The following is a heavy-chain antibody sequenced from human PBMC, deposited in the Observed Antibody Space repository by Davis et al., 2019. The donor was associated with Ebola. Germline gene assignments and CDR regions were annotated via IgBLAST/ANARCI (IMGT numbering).Heavy chain of an antibody. CDR1: GYTFTNYA. CDR3: AAGTTINWFDP. J-gene: IGHJ5*02. V-gene: IGHV1-3*04. D-gene: IGHD1-7*01. Sequence: ASVKVSCKASGYTFTNYAMHWVRQAPGQRLEWMGWISTGNGNARYSQKFQGRVTITRDTSASTAYMELSSLRSEDTAVYYCAAGTTINWFDPWGQGTLVIVSS. CDR2: ISTGNGNA.